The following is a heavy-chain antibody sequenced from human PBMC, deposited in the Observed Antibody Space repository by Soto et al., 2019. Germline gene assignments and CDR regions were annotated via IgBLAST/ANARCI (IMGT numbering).Heavy chain of an antibody. D-gene: IGHD2-15*01. CDR1: GGSISSSRYS. Sequence: SETLSLTWTVSGGSISSSRYSRGWIRQPPGKGLEWIGSAYYSGSTYYNPSLKSRVTMSVDTSKNQFSLRLSSVTAADTAVYYCATRQGGSYNWFDPWGQGTLVTVSS. CDR3: ATRQGGSYNWFDP. J-gene: IGHJ5*02. V-gene: IGHV4-39*01. CDR2: AYYSGST.